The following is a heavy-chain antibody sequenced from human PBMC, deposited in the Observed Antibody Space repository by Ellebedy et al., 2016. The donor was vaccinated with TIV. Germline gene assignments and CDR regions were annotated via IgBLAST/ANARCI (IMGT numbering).Heavy chain of an antibody. CDR3: ARAFNGGGKPPTGKGHWFDT. D-gene: IGHD2-15*01. CDR2: IYYSGTT. V-gene: IGHV4-31*03. CDR1: GGSITSRGYY. J-gene: IGHJ5*02. Sequence: SETLSLXXTVSGGSITSRGYYWSWIRQHPAKGLEWIGYIYYSGTTYYNPSLSLKSRVTISVDTSKNQFSLNLSSVTAADTALYYCARAFNGGGKPPTGKGHWFDTWGQGTLVTVSS.